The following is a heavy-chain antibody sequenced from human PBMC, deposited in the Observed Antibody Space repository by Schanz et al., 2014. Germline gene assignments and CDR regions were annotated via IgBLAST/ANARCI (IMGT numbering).Heavy chain of an antibody. CDR3: ARDLISSGWYG. V-gene: IGHV3-13*01. Sequence: EVQLVESGGGLVQPGGSLRLSCVASGFAFSSHDMHWVRQVTGKGLQWVSAIHSTGETYYPDSVQGRFTISRDNAKNSLYLQMNSLRVEDTAVYYCARDLISSGWYGWGQGTLVTVSS. J-gene: IGHJ4*02. CDR1: GFAFSSHD. D-gene: IGHD6-19*01. CDR2: IHSTGET.